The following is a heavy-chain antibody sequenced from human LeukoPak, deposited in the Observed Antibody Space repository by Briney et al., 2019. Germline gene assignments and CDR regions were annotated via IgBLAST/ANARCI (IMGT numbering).Heavy chain of an antibody. CDR1: GYIFTGYY. CDR2: INPNSGGT. J-gene: IGHJ4*02. Sequence: ASVKVSCKASGYIFTGYYMHWVRQAPGQGLEWMGWINPNSGGTNYAQKFQGRVTMTRDTSISTAYMELSRLRSDDTAVYYCARSYRGSWSEFDYWGQGTLVTVSS. CDR3: ARSYRGSWSEFDY. D-gene: IGHD6-13*01. V-gene: IGHV1-2*02.